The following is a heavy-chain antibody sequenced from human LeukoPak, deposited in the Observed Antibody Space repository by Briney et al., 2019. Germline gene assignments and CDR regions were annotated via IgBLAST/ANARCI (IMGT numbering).Heavy chain of an antibody. CDR2: ISYDGGNA. Sequence: PGGSLRLSCAASGFTFSNYEMHWVRQAPGKGLEWVALISYDGGNARYADSVKGRFTISRDNSKNTLYLQMNSLRAEDAAVYYCARVEGRGRSYYYYYMDVWGKGTTVTISS. CDR1: GFTFSNYE. CDR3: ARVEGRGRSYYYYYMDV. J-gene: IGHJ6*03. D-gene: IGHD3-3*01. V-gene: IGHV3-30*03.